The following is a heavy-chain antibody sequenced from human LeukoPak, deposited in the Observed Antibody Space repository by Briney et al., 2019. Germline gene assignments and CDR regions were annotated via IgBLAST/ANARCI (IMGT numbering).Heavy chain of an antibody. D-gene: IGHD2-2*01. Sequence: SQTLSLTCTVSGGSISSGGYYWSWIRQHPGKGLEWIGYIYYSGSTYYNPSLKSRVTMSVDTSKNQFSLKLSSVTAADTAVYYCARYCSSTSCSDLSDYWGQGTLVTVSS. CDR3: ARYCSSTSCSDLSDY. V-gene: IGHV4-31*03. CDR1: GGSISSGGYY. J-gene: IGHJ4*02. CDR2: IYYSGST.